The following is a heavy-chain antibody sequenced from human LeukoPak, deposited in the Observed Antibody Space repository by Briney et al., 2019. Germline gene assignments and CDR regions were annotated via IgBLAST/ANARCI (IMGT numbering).Heavy chain of an antibody. CDR3: ARESWIQLAGDYYYGMDV. J-gene: IGHJ6*02. CDR2: LSGSSSAI. CDR1: GFTFSSYS. D-gene: IGHD5-18*01. Sequence: GGSLRLSCAASGFTFSSYSMNWVRQAPGKGLEWVSYLSGSSSAIYYADSVKGRFTISRDNAKNSLYLQMSSLRAEDTAIYYCARESWIQLAGDYYYGMDVWGQGTTVTVSS. V-gene: IGHV3-48*04.